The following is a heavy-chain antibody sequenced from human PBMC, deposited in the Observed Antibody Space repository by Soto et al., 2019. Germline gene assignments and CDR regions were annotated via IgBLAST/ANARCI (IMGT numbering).Heavy chain of an antibody. CDR1: GFTFISYA. CDR3: AKSRLGSGSYTHFYYGVDV. D-gene: IGHD3-10*01. V-gene: IGHV3-30-3*02. Sequence: QVQLVESGGGVVQPGRSLRLSCAASGFTFISYAMHWVRQAPGKGLEWVAVISFDGSTEYYADSVKGRFAISSDNSKNTVYMQMHSLRSEDTAVYYCAKSRLGSGSYTHFYYGVDVWGQGTPVTVSS. J-gene: IGHJ6*02. CDR2: ISFDGSTE.